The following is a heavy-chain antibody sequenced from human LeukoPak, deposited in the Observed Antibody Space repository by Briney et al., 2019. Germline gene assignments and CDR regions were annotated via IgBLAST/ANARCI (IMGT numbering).Heavy chain of an antibody. Sequence: ASVKVSCKASGYTFTIYGISWVRQAPGQGLEWMGWISTYNGNTNYAQKLQGRVNMTTDTSTSTDYMELRSLRSDDAAVYYCARSRIAAAGPGFADYWGQGTLVTVSS. J-gene: IGHJ4*02. V-gene: IGHV1-18*01. CDR1: GYTFTIYG. CDR2: ISTYNGNT. CDR3: ARSRIAAAGPGFADY. D-gene: IGHD6-13*01.